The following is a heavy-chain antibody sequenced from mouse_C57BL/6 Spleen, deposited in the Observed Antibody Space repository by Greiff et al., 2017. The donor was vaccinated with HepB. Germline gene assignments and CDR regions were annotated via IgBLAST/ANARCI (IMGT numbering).Heavy chain of an antibody. CDR3: ARVGWLPPFDY. V-gene: IGHV3-6*01. CDR1: GYSITSGYY. J-gene: IGHJ2*01. Sequence: EVKLMESGPGLVKPSQSLSLTCSVTGYSITSGYYWNWIRQFPGNKLEWMGYISYDGSNNYNPSLKNRISITRDTSKNQFFLKLNSVTTEDTATYYCARVGWLPPFDYWGQGTTLTVSS. CDR2: ISYDGSN. D-gene: IGHD2-2*01.